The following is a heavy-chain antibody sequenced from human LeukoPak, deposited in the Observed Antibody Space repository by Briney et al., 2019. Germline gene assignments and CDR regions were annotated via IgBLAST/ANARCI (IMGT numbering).Heavy chain of an antibody. J-gene: IGHJ3*02. CDR3: AKDYGAGILRAFDI. CDR2: ISWNSGSI. D-gene: IGHD3-10*01. CDR1: GFTFDDYA. V-gene: IGHV3-9*03. Sequence: GGSLRLSCAASGFTFDDYAMHWVRQAPGKGLEWVSGISWNSGSIGYAVSVKGRFTISRDNAKNSLYLQMNSLRAEDMALYYCAKDYGAGILRAFDIWGQGTMVTVSS.